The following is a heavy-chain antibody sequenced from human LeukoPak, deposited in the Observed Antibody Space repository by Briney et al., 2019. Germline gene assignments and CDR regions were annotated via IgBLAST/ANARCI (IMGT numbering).Heavy chain of an antibody. Sequence: PGGSLRLSCVASGFTLGTHAMSGVRQVPGEGVEWVSGISRGSITYCSRSVKGRFTISRDNAKNSLYLQMNSLRAEDTALYYCAKDIHPTVPPFEDGMDVWGQGTTVTVSS. V-gene: IGHV3-23*01. CDR1: GFTLGTHA. J-gene: IGHJ6*02. D-gene: IGHD4-17*01. CDR2: ISRGSIT. CDR3: AKDIHPTVPPFEDGMDV.